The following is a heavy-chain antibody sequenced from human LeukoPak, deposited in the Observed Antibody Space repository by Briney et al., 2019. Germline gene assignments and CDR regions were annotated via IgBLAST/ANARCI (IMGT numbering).Heavy chain of an antibody. V-gene: IGHV5-51*01. D-gene: IGHD5-24*01. J-gene: IGHJ4*02. CDR3: AATPSRDGYNPLDY. CDR2: IYPGDSDT. CDR1: GYSFTIYW. Sequence: GESLKISCKGSGYSFTIYWIGWVRQTPGKGLEWMGIIYPGDSDTRYSPSFQGQVTISADKSISTAYLQWSSLKASDTAMYYCAATPSRDGYNPLDYWGQGTLVTVSS.